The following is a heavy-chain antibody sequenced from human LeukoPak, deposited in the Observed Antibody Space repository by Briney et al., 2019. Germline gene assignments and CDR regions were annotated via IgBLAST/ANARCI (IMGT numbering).Heavy chain of an antibody. J-gene: IGHJ6*02. CDR2: ISSSGSTI. V-gene: IGHV3-48*03. D-gene: IGHD5-24*01. Sequence: QPGGSLRLSCAASGFTFSSYEINWVRQAPGKGLEWVSYISSSGSTIYYADSVKGRFTISRDNAKNSLYLQMNSLRAEDTAVYYCARDPVRRDGYSDYYYYGMDVWGQGTTVTVSS. CDR3: ARDPVRRDGYSDYYYYGMDV. CDR1: GFTFSSYE.